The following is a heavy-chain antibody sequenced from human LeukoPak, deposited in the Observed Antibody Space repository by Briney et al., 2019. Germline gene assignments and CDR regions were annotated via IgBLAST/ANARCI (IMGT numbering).Heavy chain of an antibody. CDR3: ARGRGYYDSSGPRYYSYYMDV. J-gene: IGHJ6*03. Sequence: SETLSLTCAVYGGSFSGYYWSWIRQPPGKGLEWIGEINHSGSTNYNPSLKSRVTISVDTSKNQFSLKLSSVTAADTAVYYCARGRGYYDSSGPRYYSYYMDVWGKGTTVTVSS. CDR2: INHSGST. V-gene: IGHV4-34*01. CDR1: GGSFSGYY. D-gene: IGHD3-22*01.